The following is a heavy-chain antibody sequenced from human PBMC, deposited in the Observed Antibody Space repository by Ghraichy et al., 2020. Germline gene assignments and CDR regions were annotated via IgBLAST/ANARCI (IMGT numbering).Heavy chain of an antibody. CDR1: GFTFSSYS. D-gene: IGHD5-18*01. CDR2: IGGSGRYR. CDR3: ARDASLPGYSYGRPLYGLDV. J-gene: IGHJ6*02. V-gene: IGHV3-21*01. Sequence: GGSLRLSCAVSGFTFSSYSMNWVRQAPGKGLEWVSSIGGSGRYRYYADSLKGRFTISRDNAKNSLYLQMNSLREEDTAVYYCARDASLPGYSYGRPLYGLDVWGQGTTVTVSS.